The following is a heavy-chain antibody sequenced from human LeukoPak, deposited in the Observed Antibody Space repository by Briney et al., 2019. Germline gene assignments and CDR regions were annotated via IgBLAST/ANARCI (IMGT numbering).Heavy chain of an antibody. CDR3: AKDSSSWYYFDY. D-gene: IGHD6-13*01. J-gene: IGHJ4*02. Sequence: PGGSLRLSCAASGFTFSSYAMSWVRQAPGKGLEWVSTISGSGGSTLYADSVKGRFTISRDNSKNTLYLQMNSLRAEDTAVYYCAKDSSSWYYFDYWGQGTLVTVSS. V-gene: IGHV3-23*01. CDR1: GFTFSSYA. CDR2: ISGSGGST.